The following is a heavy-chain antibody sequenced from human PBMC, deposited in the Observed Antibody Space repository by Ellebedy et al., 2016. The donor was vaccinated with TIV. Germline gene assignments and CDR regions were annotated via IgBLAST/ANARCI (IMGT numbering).Heavy chain of an antibody. Sequence: AASVKVSCKASGYTITTYYMHWVRQAPGQGLEWMGIIDPSGGSKSYIPKFQDRLTMTEDRTTSTVYMELSSLTSDDTATYYCATLGGTGSGWEGLPYLYYGMDVWGQGTTVTVSS. CDR1: GYTITTYY. V-gene: IGHV1-46*01. CDR3: ATLGGTGSGWEGLPYLYYGMDV. D-gene: IGHD6-19*01. J-gene: IGHJ6*02. CDR2: IDPSGGSK.